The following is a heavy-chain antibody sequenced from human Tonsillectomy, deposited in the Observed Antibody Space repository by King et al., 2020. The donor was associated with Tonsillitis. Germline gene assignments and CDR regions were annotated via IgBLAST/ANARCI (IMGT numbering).Heavy chain of an antibody. CDR3: AKEPHHRYCSSTSCHDWFDP. Sequence: VQLVESGGGLVQPGGSLRLSCAASGFTFSSYAMSWVRQAPGKGLEWVSAISGSGGSTYYADSVKGRFTISRDNSKNTLYLQMNSLRAEDTAVYYCAKEPHHRYCSSTSCHDWFDPWGQGTLVTVSS. CDR1: GFTFSSYA. J-gene: IGHJ5*02. D-gene: IGHD2-2*01. V-gene: IGHV3-23*04. CDR2: ISGSGGST.